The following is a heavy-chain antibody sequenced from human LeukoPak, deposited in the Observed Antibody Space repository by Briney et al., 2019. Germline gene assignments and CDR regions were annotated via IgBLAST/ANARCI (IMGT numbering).Heavy chain of an antibody. CDR2: ISSNGGST. CDR3: VRLKRFGSSSWYRGAFDI. CDR1: GFTFSSYA. D-gene: IGHD6-13*01. Sequence: GGSLRLSCSASGFTFSSYAMHWVRQAPGKGLEYVSAISSNGGSTYYADSVKGRFTISRDNSKNTLYLQMSSLRAEDTAVYSCVRLKRFGSSSWYRGAFDIWGQGTMVTVSS. V-gene: IGHV3-64D*06. J-gene: IGHJ3*02.